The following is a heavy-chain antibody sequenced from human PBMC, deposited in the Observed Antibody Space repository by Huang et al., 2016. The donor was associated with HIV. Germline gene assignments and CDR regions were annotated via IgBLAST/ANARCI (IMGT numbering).Heavy chain of an antibody. CDR3: ATVDYYDTSGPQRGYFDN. D-gene: IGHD3-22*01. Sequence: QVQLVQSGAEVKKPGSSVKVSCKASGGSFRNFAIGWVRQAPGQGLEWGGGIIPTLGTANYAQKFQGRVTIIADESTSTAYIELSSLRSEDTAVYYCATVDYYDTSGPQRGYFDNWGQGTLVTVSS. J-gene: IGHJ4*02. CDR2: IIPTLGTA. V-gene: IGHV1-69*01. CDR1: GGSFRNFA.